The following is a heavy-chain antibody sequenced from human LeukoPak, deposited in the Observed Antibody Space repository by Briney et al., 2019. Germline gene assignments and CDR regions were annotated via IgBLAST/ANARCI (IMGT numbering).Heavy chain of an antibody. J-gene: IGHJ4*02. CDR1: GGSISSYY. CDR2: IYYSGST. D-gene: IGHD3-22*01. CDR3: ARAVGGLNYYDSSGYYYDY. V-gene: IGHV4-59*01. Sequence: SETLSLTCTVSGGSISSYYWSWIRQPPGKGLEWIGYIYYSGSTNYNPSLKSRVTISVDTSKNQFSLKLSSVTAADTAVYYCARAVGGLNYYDSSGYYYDYWGQGTLVAVSS.